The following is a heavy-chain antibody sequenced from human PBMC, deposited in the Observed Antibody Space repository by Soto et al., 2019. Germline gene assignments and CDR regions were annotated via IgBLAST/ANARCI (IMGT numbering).Heavy chain of an antibody. CDR3: ARDWAAAGPFDY. V-gene: IGHV1-18*01. D-gene: IGHD6-13*01. J-gene: IGHJ4*02. CDR2: ISAYNGNT. CDR1: GYTFTSYG. Sequence: QVQLVQSGAEVKKPGASVKVSCKASGYTFTSYGISWVRQAPGQGLAWMGWISAYNGNTNYAQKLQGRVNMTTDTSPSRAYMELRSLRSDDTAVYCCARDWAAAGPFDYWGQETLVTVSS.